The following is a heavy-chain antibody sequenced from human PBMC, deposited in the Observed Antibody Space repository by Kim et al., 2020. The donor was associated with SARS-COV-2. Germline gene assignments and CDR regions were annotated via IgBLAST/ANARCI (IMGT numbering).Heavy chain of an antibody. Sequence: SETLSLTCAVYGGSFSGYYWSWIRQPPGKGLEWIGEINHSGSTNYNPSLKSRVTISVDTSKNQFSLKLSSVTAADTAVYYCARGTRWQWLGYYFDYWGQGTLVTVSS. J-gene: IGHJ4*02. V-gene: IGHV4-34*01. CDR3: ARGTRWQWLGYYFDY. CDR1: GGSFSGYY. CDR2: INHSGST. D-gene: IGHD6-19*01.